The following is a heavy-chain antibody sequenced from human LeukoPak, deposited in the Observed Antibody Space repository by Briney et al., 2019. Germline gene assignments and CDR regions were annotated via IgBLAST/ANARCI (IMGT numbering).Heavy chain of an antibody. V-gene: IGHV1-24*01. CDR3: ATDLWYSSSWAPYGY. CDR1: GYTLTELS. Sequence: ASVKVSCKVSGYTLTELSMHWVRQAPGKGLEWMGGFDPEHGETIYAQKFQGRVTMTEDTSTDTAYMELSSLRSEDTAVYYCATDLWYSSSWAPYGYWGQGTLVTVSS. J-gene: IGHJ4*02. CDR2: FDPEHGET. D-gene: IGHD6-13*01.